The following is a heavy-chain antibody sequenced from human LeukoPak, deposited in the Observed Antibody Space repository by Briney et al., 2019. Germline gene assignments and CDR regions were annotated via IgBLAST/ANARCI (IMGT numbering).Heavy chain of an antibody. J-gene: IGHJ4*02. CDR3: ARRYDILTGYYVYYFDY. CDR2: ISSSSSYT. CDR1: GFTFSDYY. Sequence: GGSLRLSCAASGFTFSDYYMSWIRQAPGKGLEWVSYISSSSSYTNYADSVKGRFTISRDNAKNSLYLQMNSLRAEDTALYYCARRYDILTGYYVYYFDYWGQGTLVTVSS. V-gene: IGHV3-11*03. D-gene: IGHD3-9*01.